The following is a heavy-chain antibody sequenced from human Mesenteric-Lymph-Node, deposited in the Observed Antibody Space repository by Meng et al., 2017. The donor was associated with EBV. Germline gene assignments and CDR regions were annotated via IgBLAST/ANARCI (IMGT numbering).Heavy chain of an antibody. CDR3: ARVEVGITSGDY. Sequence: QVQVVLTGSELKKRGASVKVSCKASGYVFTTYAVYWVRQAPGQGLECMGWINAYNGDTNYAQTLQGRVTMTTDTSTSTAYMELRSLRSDDTAVYYCARVEVGITSGDYWGQGTLVTVSS. J-gene: IGHJ4*02. D-gene: IGHD2-21*01. CDR2: INAYNGDT. CDR1: GYVFTTYA. V-gene: IGHV1-18*01.